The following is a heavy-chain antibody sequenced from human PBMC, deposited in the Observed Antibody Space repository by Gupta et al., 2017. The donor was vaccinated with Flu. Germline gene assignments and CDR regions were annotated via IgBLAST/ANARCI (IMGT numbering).Heavy chain of an antibody. Sequence: SSYYWGWIRQPPGKGLEWIGSIYYSGSTYYNPSLKSRVTISVDTSKNQFSLKLSSVTAADTAVYYCARHYDFWSGRVYDYWGQGTLVTVSS. CDR2: IYYSGST. V-gene: IGHV4-39*01. CDR1: SSYY. D-gene: IGHD3-3*01. J-gene: IGHJ4*02. CDR3: ARHYDFWSGRVYDY.